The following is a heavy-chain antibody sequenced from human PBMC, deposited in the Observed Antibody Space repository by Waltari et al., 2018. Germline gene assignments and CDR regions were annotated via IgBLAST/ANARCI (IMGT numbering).Heavy chain of an antibody. V-gene: IGHV5-51*01. CDR3: ARLVASRWFDP. CDR2: LYPVDSDT. CDR1: GYNFDTQW. D-gene: IGHD6-6*01. J-gene: IGHJ5*02. Sequence: EVQLIQSGGEGRKPGDSLKISCQGFGYNFDTQWIAWVREKPGEGLEWMCSLYPVDSDTQYSPSFEGHVTISADRSVNTAYLQWASLQASDSAIYYCARLVASRWFDPWGQGTLVTVSS.